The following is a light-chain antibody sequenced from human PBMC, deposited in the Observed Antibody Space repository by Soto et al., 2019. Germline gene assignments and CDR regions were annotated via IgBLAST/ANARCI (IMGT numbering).Light chain of an antibody. V-gene: IGKV3-11*01. CDR3: QQRSNWPPT. CDR1: QSVTRSS. Sequence: EVVLTQSPATLSSSPGERATLSCRASQSVTRSSLAWYQQKPGQAPRLLIYDAVNRATGIPARFSGSGSGTDFALIIDSLEPEDFAVYYCQQRSNWPPTFGGGTKVDIK. J-gene: IGKJ4*01. CDR2: DAV.